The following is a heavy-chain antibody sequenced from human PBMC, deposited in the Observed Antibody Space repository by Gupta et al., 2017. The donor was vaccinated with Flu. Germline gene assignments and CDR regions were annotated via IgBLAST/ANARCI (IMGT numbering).Heavy chain of an antibody. CDR3: AKDFQWLVQLNPFPYYFDY. Sequence: QVQLVESGGGVVQPGRSLRLSCAASGFTFSSYGMHWVRQAPGKGLEWVAVISYDGSNKYYADSVKGRFTISRDNSKNTLYLQMNSLRAEDTAVYYCAKDFQWLVQLNPFPYYFDYWGQGTLVTVSS. CDR1: GFTFSSYG. V-gene: IGHV3-30*18. CDR2: ISYDGSNK. D-gene: IGHD6-19*01. J-gene: IGHJ4*02.